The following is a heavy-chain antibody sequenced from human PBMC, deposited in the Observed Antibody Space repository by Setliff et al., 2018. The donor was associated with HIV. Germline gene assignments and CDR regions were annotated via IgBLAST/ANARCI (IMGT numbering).Heavy chain of an antibody. V-gene: IGHV5-51*01. CDR2: IYPDGSDT. J-gene: IGHJ3*02. Sequence: GESLKISCKGSGTSFTTYWISWVRQMPGKGLEWMGIIYPDGSDTRYNTSFQGQVTISADKSINTAYLQWSSLRASDTAMYYCARHLRETYYYGSGSPGVAFDIWGQGTMVTVSS. D-gene: IGHD3-10*01. CDR1: GTSFTTYW. CDR3: ARHLRETYYYGSGSPGVAFDI.